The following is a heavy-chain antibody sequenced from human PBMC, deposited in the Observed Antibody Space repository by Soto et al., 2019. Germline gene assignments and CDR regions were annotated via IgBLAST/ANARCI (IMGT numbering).Heavy chain of an antibody. J-gene: IGHJ6*02. Sequence: SVKVSCKASGGTFSSYAISWVRQAPGQGLEWMGGIIPIFGTANYAQKFQGRVTITADESTSTAYMELSSLRSEDTAVYYCSRDHYDILTGPLSNYYYYGMDVWGQGTTVTVSS. CDR1: GGTFSSYA. CDR3: SRDHYDILTGPLSNYYYYGMDV. V-gene: IGHV1-69*13. D-gene: IGHD3-9*01. CDR2: IIPIFGTA.